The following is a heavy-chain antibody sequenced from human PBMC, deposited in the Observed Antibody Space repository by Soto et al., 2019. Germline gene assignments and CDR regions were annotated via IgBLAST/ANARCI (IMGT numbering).Heavy chain of an antibody. D-gene: IGHD5-12*01. CDR3: AKSRIRDGYNYDY. Sequence: EVQLLESGGGLVQPGGSLRLSCAASGFTFSSYAMSWVRQAPGKWLEWVSAISGSGGSTYYADSVKGRFTISRDNSKNTLYLQMNSLRAEDTAVYYCAKSRIRDGYNYDYWGQGTLVTVSS. V-gene: IGHV3-23*01. CDR2: ISGSGGST. CDR1: GFTFSSYA. J-gene: IGHJ4*02.